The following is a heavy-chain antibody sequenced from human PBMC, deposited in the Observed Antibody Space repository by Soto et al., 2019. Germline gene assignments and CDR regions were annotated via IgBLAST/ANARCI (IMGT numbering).Heavy chain of an antibody. Sequence: GGSLRLSCAASGFTFSSYSMNWVRQAPGKGLEWVSYISSSSSTIYYADSVKGRFTISRDNAKNSLYLQMNSLRDEDTAVYYCVSSSSAPNYYYYYGMDVWGQGTTVTVSS. CDR3: VSSSSAPNYYYYYGMDV. CDR2: ISSSSSTI. CDR1: GFTFSSYS. V-gene: IGHV3-48*02. J-gene: IGHJ6*02. D-gene: IGHD6-6*01.